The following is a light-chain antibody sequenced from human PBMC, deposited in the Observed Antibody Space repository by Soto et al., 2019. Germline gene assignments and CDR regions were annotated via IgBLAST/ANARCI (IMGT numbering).Light chain of an antibody. CDR1: QSVSSN. V-gene: IGKV3-15*01. CDR3: QHYNNWPRT. CDR2: GAS. Sequence: EIVMTQSPATLSVSPGERATPSCRASQSVSSNLAWYQQKPGQAPRVLIYGASTRATGIPARFSGSGSGTEFTLTISSLQSEDFAVYYCQHYNNWPRTFGQGTKVEIK. J-gene: IGKJ1*01.